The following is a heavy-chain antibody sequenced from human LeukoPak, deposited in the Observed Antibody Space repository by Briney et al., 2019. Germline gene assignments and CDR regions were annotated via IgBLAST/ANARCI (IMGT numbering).Heavy chain of an antibody. Sequence: SETLSLTCTVSGGSISSSSYYWGWIRQPPGKGLQWIGTIYYRGSTYYNPSLKSRVTISVDTSKNQFSLKLSSVTAAGTAVYYCARGERYSSGWYGEYYFDYWGQGTLVTVSS. V-gene: IGHV4-39*01. CDR3: ARGERYSSGWYGEYYFDY. CDR1: GGSISSSSYY. CDR2: IYYRGST. D-gene: IGHD6-19*01. J-gene: IGHJ4*02.